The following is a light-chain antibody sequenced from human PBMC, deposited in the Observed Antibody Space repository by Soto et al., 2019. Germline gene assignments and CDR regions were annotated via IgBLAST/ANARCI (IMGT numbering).Light chain of an antibody. CDR2: LGS. J-gene: IGKJ4*01. CDR1: QSLLHSNGYNY. Sequence: DIVMTQSPLSLPVTPGEPASISCRSSQSLLHSNGYNYLDWYLQKPGQSPQLLSYLGSNRASGVPDRFSGSGSGTDCTLKISRVEAEDVGVYYCMQALQTPLTFGGGTKVEIK. CDR3: MQALQTPLT. V-gene: IGKV2-28*01.